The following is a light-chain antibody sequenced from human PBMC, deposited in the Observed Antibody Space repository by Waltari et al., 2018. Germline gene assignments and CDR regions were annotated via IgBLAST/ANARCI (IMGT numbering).Light chain of an antibody. V-gene: IGLV3-21*01. CDR2: YDS. CDR3: QVWDANTDPGV. J-gene: IGLJ1*01. CDR1: NIESKS. Sequence: SYVLTQPPSVSVAPGETARLTCGGNNIESKSVHWYRQRPGQAPVLVISYDSDRPSGIPDRLPGSNSGNTATLTISRVEAGDEADYYCQVWDANTDPGVFGTGTEVTVL.